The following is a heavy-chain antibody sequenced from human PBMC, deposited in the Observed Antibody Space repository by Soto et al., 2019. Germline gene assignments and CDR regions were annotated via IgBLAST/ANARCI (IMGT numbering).Heavy chain of an antibody. CDR2: IYYSGST. J-gene: IGHJ5*02. D-gene: IGHD6-19*01. V-gene: IGHV4-39*07. CDR3: AREIAVAGTQWFDP. CDR1: GGSISSSSYY. Sequence: PSETLSLTCTVSGGSISSSSYYWGWIRQPPGKGLEWIGYIYYSGSTYYNPSLKSRVTISVDTSKNQFSLKLSSVTAADTAVYYCAREIAVAGTQWFDPWGQGTLVTVSS.